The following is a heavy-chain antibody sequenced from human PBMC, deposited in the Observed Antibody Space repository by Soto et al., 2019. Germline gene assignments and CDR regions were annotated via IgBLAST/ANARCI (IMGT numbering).Heavy chain of an antibody. V-gene: IGHV1-18*01. CDR3: ARDGHYCSSTSCYARWFDP. D-gene: IGHD2-2*01. Sequence: QVQLVQSGAEVKKPGASVKVSCKASGYTFASYGISWVRQAPGQGLEWMGWISAYNGNTNYAQKLQGRVTMTTDTSTSTAYMELRSLRSDDTAVYYCARDGHYCSSTSCYARWFDPWGQVTLVTVSS. J-gene: IGHJ5*02. CDR2: ISAYNGNT. CDR1: GYTFASYG.